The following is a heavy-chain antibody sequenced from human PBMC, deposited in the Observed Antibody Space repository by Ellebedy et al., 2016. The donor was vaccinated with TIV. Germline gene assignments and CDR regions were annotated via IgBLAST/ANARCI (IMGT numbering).Heavy chain of an antibody. D-gene: IGHD4-17*01. CDR3: ARGAWATTVTDYYYYGMDV. CDR1: GGSISSSNW. Sequence: SETLSLTXAVSGGSISSSNWWSWVRQPPGKGLEWIGEIYHSGSTNYNPSLKSRVTISVDTSKNQFSLKLSSVTAADTAVYYCARGAWATTVTDYYYYGMDVWGQGTTVTVSS. J-gene: IGHJ6*02. V-gene: IGHV4-4*02. CDR2: IYHSGST.